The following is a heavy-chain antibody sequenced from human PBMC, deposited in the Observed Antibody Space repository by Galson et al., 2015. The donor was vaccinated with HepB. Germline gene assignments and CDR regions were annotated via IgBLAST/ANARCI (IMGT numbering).Heavy chain of an antibody. V-gene: IGHV2-5*02. CDR3: AHSYYDFWSGYYSFDY. Sequence: LVKPTQTLTLTCTFSGFSLSTSGVGVGWICQPPGKALEWLALIYWDDDKRYSPSLKSRLTITKDTSKNQVVLTMTNMDPVDTATYYCAHSYYDFWSGYYSFDYWGQGTLVTVSS. CDR1: GFSLSTSGVG. CDR2: IYWDDDK. J-gene: IGHJ4*02. D-gene: IGHD3-3*01.